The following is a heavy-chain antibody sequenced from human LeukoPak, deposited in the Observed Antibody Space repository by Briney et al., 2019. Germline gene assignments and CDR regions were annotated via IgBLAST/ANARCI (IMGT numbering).Heavy chain of an antibody. CDR1: GGSISSYY. D-gene: IGHD7-27*01. CDR3: ARVSGDPYYYYYYYMDV. V-gene: IGHV4-4*09. Sequence: PSETLSLTCTVSGGSISSYYWSWIRQPPGKGLEWIGYIYTSGSTNYNPSLRSRVTISVDTSKNQFSLKLSSVTAADTAVYYCARVSGDPYYYYYYYMDVWGKGTTVTVSS. J-gene: IGHJ6*03. CDR2: IYTSGST.